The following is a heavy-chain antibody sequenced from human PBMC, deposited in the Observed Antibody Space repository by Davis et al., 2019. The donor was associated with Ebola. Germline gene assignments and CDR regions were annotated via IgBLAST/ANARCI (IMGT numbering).Heavy chain of an antibody. Sequence: PGGSLRLSCKGSGYSFTSYWIGWVRQMPGKGLEWMGIIYPGDSDTRYSPSFQGQVTISADKSISTAYLQWSSLKASDTAMYYCAIPPIAAADLSFWYFDLWGRGTLVTVSS. CDR3: AIPPIAAADLSFWYFDL. CDR1: GYSFTSYW. D-gene: IGHD6-13*01. V-gene: IGHV5-51*01. CDR2: IYPGDSDT. J-gene: IGHJ2*01.